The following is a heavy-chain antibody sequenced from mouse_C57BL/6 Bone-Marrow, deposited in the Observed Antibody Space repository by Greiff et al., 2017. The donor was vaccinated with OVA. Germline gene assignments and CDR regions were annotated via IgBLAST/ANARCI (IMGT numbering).Heavy chain of an antibody. V-gene: IGHV5-9-1*02. CDR3: TRDSHYGSSYGRYSDV. CDR2: ISSGGDYI. J-gene: IGHJ1*03. CDR1: GFTFSSYA. D-gene: IGHD1-1*01. Sequence: DVQLVESGEGLVKPGGSLKLSCAASGFTFSSYAMSWVRQTPEKRLEWVAYISSGGDYIYYADTVKGRFTISRDNARNTLYLQMSSLKSEDTAMYYCTRDSHYGSSYGRYSDVWGTGTTVTVSS.